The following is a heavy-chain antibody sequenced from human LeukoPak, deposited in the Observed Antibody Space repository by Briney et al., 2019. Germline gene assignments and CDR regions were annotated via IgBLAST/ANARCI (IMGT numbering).Heavy chain of an antibody. J-gene: IGHJ1*01. CDR1: GGSFSGYY. V-gene: IGHV4-34*01. Sequence: TSETLSLTCAVYGGSFSGYYWSWIRQPPGKGLEWIGEINHSGSTNYSPSLKSRVIMSRDTSRNQFSLMLTSVTPADTAVYYCAKSRGSGNYFDTWGQGTLVTVSS. CDR3: AKSRGSGNYFDT. D-gene: IGHD3-10*01. CDR2: INHSGST.